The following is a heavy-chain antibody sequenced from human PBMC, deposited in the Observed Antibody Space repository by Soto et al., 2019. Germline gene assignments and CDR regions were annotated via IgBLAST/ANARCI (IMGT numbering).Heavy chain of an antibody. CDR3: ARALSTVTDFDY. CDR2: INPNSGGT. D-gene: IGHD4-4*01. CDR1: GYTFTGYY. J-gene: IGHJ4*02. Sequence: ASVEVSCKASGYTFTGYYMHWVRQSPGQGLEWMGWINPNSGGTNYAQKFQGWVTMTRDTSISTAYMELSRLRSDDTAVYYCARALSTVTDFDYWGQGTLVTVSS. V-gene: IGHV1-2*04.